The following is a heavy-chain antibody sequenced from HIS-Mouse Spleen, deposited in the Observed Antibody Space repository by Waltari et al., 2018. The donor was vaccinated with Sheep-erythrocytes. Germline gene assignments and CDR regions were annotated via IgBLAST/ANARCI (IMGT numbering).Heavy chain of an antibody. V-gene: IGHV3-23*01. CDR2: ISGSGGRT. CDR1: GFTFSSYA. CDR3: AKQTLRRTYFDY. J-gene: IGHJ4*02. Sequence: EVQLLESGGGLVQPGGSLRLSCAASGFTFSSYAMSWVRQAPGKGLGWVSAISGSGGRTYYADSVKGRFTISRDNSKNTLYLQMNSLRAEDTAVYYCAKQTLRRTYFDYWGQGTLVTVSS. D-gene: IGHD4-17*01.